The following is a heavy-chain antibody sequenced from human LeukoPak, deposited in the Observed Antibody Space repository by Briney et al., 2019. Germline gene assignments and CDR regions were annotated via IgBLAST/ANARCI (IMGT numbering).Heavy chain of an antibody. CDR1: GYTFTSYY. D-gene: IGHD3-3*01. CDR3: ARGDYDFWSGYLHYFDY. Sequence: ASVKVSCKASGYTFTSYYMHRVRQAPGQGLEWMGIINPSGGSTSYAQKFQGRVTMTRDTSTSTVYMELSSLRSEDTAVYYCARGDYDFWSGYLHYFDYWGQGTLVTVSS. V-gene: IGHV1-46*03. CDR2: INPSGGST. J-gene: IGHJ4*02.